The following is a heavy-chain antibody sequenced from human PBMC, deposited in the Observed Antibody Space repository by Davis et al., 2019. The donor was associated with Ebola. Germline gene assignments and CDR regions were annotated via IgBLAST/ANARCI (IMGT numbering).Heavy chain of an antibody. D-gene: IGHD6-6*01. CDR2: IYYSGST. CDR3: ARALGIAARASFYFDY. J-gene: IGHJ4*02. Sequence: MPSETLSLTCTVSGGSINSGDYYWSWIRQPPEKGLKWIGYIYYSGSTYYNQSLKSRVTMSIDTSRNQFSLQLSSLTAADTAVYYCARALGIAARASFYFDYWGPGTLVTVSS. V-gene: IGHV4-30-4*01. CDR1: GGSINSGDYY.